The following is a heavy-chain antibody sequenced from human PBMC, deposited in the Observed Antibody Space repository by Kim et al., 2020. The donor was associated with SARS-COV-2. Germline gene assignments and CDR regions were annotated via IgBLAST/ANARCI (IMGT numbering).Heavy chain of an antibody. J-gene: IGHJ5*02. CDR3: ARGALGYCSSTSCYRSWFDP. D-gene: IGHD2-2*01. CDR2: INPNSGGT. V-gene: IGHV1-2*02. Sequence: ASVKVSCKASGYTFTGYYMHWVRQAPGQGLEWMGWINPNSGGTNYAQKFQGRVTMTRDTSISTAYMELSRLRSDDTAVYYCARGALGYCSSTSCYRSWFDPWGQGTLVTVSS. CDR1: GYTFTGYY.